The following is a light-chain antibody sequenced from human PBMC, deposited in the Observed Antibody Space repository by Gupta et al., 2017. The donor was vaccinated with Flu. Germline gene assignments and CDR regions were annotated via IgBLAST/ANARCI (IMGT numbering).Light chain of an antibody. CDR1: KIGSKT. CDR3: QVWDSSSDHWV. CDR2: DDS. J-gene: IGLJ3*02. Sequence: SYVVTQPPSVSAAPGPTARITCGGNKIGSKTVHWYQQKPGQAPVLVVYDDSDRPSGIPERISGSNSGNTATLTISRVEAGDEADYYCQVWDSSSDHWVFGGGTKLAVL. V-gene: IGLV3-21*02.